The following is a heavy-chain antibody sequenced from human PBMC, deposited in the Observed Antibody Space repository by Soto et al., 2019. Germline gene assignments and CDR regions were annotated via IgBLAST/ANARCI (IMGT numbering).Heavy chain of an antibody. D-gene: IGHD1-26*01. CDR1: GFTFSSYA. CDR2: ISYDGSNK. CDR3: ARAQWELRYDY. Sequence: QVPLVESGGGVVQPGRSLRLSCAASGFTFSSYAMHWVRQAPGKGLEWVAVISYDGSNKYYADSVKVRFTISRDNSKNTLYLQMNSLRGEDTAMYYCARAQWELRYDYWGQGTLVTVSS. J-gene: IGHJ4*02. V-gene: IGHV3-30-3*01.